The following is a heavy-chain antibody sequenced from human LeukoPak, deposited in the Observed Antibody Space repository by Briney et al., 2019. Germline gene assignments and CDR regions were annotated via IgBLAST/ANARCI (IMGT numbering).Heavy chain of an antibody. CDR2: INHSGST. CDR1: GGSFSGYY. CDR3: AKKDYYYMDV. Sequence: KSSETLSLTCAVYGGSFSGYYWSWIRQPPGKGLEWIGEINHSGSTNYNPSLKSRVTISVDTSKNQFSLKLNSVTAADAVVYYCAKKDYYYMDVWGKGTTVTVSS. V-gene: IGHV4-34*01. J-gene: IGHJ6*03.